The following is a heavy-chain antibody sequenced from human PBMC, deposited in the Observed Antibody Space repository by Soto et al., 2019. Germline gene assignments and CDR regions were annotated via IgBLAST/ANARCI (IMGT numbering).Heavy chain of an antibody. CDR2: IYHSGST. Sequence: QLQLQESGSGLVKPSQTLSLTCAVSGGSISSGGYSWSWIRQPPGKGLEWIGYIYHSGSTYYNPSLKSRVTISVDRSKNQFSLKLSSVTAADTAVYYCARDRRSYSSGWYDAFDIWDQGTMVTVSS. J-gene: IGHJ3*02. D-gene: IGHD6-19*01. CDR3: ARDRRSYSSGWYDAFDI. CDR1: GGSISSGGYS. V-gene: IGHV4-30-2*01.